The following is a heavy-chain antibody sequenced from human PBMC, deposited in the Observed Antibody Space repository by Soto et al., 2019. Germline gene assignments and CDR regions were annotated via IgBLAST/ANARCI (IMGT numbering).Heavy chain of an antibody. CDR2: IYYSGST. D-gene: IGHD2-15*01. CDR1: GGSVSSGSYY. V-gene: IGHV4-61*01. Sequence: SETLSLTCTVSGGSVSSGSYYWSWIRQPPGKGLEWIGYIYYSGSTNYNPSLKSRVTISVDTSKNQFSLKLSSVTAADTAVYYCAREDLGYCSGGSCTNWFDPWGQGTLVTVSS. J-gene: IGHJ5*02. CDR3: AREDLGYCSGGSCTNWFDP.